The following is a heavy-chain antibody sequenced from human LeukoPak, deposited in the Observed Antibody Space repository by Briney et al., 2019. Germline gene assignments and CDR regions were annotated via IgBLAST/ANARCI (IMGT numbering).Heavy chain of an antibody. CDR1: GFTFSSYW. J-gene: IGHJ4*02. Sequence: GGSLRLSCAASGFTFSSYWMSWVRQAPGKGLEWVANIKQDGSEKYYVDSVEGRFTISRDNAKNSLYLQMNSLRAEDTAVYYCARLNSGYDYRFDYWGQGTLVTVSS. D-gene: IGHD5-12*01. CDR3: ARLNSGYDYRFDY. CDR2: IKQDGSEK. V-gene: IGHV3-7*01.